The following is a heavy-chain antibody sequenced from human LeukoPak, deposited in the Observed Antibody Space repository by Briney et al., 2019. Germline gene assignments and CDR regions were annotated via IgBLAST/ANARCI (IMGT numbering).Heavy chain of an antibody. J-gene: IGHJ4*02. CDR1: GYTFTSYG. CDR2: IIPIFGIA. D-gene: IGHD2-21*02. CDR3: AGDWYAYCGGDCYSPYYFDY. V-gene: IGHV1-69*04. Sequence: ASVKVSCKASGYTFTSYGISWVRQAPGQGLEWMGRIIPIFGIANYAQKFQGRVTITADKSTSTAYMELSSLRSEDTAVYYCAGDWYAYCGGDCYSPYYFDYWGQGTLVTVSS.